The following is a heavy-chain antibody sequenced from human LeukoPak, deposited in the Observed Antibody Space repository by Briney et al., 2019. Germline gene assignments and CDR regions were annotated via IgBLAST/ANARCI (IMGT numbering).Heavy chain of an antibody. J-gene: IGHJ4*02. V-gene: IGHV1-2*02. CDR3: ARDYEGAVGKY. Sequence: ASVKVSCKASGYTFTGYYIHWVRQAPGQGLEWMGCINPNSGGTNYAQNFQGRVTMTRDTSISTAYMGLSRLRSDDTAVYYCARDYEGAVGKYWGQGTLVTVSS. CDR1: GYTFTGYY. CDR2: INPNSGGT. D-gene: IGHD6-19*01.